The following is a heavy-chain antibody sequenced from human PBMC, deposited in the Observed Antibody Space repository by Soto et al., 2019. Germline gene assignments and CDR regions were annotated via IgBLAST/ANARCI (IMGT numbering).Heavy chain of an antibody. CDR2: ISAYNGNT. CDR3: ARVKGSGYNSGFAY. V-gene: IGHV1-18*01. CDR1: GYTFNSYG. D-gene: IGHD5-12*01. J-gene: IGHJ4*02. Sequence: GASVKVSCKASGYTFNSYGISWVRQAPGQGLEWMGWISAYNGNTNYAQKLQGRVTMTTDTPTSTAYMELRSLRSDDTAVYYCARVKGSGYNSGFAYWGQGTLVTVSS.